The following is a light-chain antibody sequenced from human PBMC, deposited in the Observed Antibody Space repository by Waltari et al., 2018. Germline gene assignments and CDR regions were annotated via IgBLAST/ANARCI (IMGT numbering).Light chain of an antibody. Sequence: EIVLTQSPGTLSLSPGEPATLSCRASQSVSRALAWYQQKPGQAPRLLIYDASTRATGTPDRFSGSGSGTDFSLTISRLEPEDFAVYYCQKYVRLPATFGQGTKVEIK. CDR2: DAS. J-gene: IGKJ1*01. CDR3: QKYVRLPAT. V-gene: IGKV3-20*01. CDR1: QSVSRA.